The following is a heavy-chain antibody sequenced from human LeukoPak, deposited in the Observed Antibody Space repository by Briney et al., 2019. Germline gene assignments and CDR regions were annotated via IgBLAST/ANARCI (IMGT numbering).Heavy chain of an antibody. CDR2: ISYDGSNK. CDR3: ASLHDYLDY. J-gene: IGHJ4*02. CDR1: GFTFSSYA. V-gene: IGHV3-30-3*01. Sequence: GGSLRLSCAASGFTFSSYAMHWVRQAPGKGLEWVAVISYDGSNKYYADSVKGRFTISRDNSKNTLYLQMNSLRAEDTAVYYCASLHDYLDYWGQGTLVTVSS.